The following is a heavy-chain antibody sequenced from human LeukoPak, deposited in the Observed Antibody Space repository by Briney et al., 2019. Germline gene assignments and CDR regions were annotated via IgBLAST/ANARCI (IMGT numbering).Heavy chain of an antibody. V-gene: IGHV4-30-2*01. CDR3: ASPHSSSWYYFDY. D-gene: IGHD6-13*01. Sequence: SQTLSLTCTVSGGSISSGGYYWSWIRQPPGKGLEWIGYIYHSGSTYYNPSLKSRVTILVDRSKNQFSLKLSSVTAADTAVYYCASPHSSSWYYFDYWGQGTLVTVSS. CDR2: IYHSGST. CDR1: GGSISSGGYY. J-gene: IGHJ4*02.